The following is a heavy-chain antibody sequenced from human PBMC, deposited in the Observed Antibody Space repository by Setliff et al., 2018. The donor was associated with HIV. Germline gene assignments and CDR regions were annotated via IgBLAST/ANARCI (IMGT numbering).Heavy chain of an antibody. CDR1: GISINGYY. J-gene: IGHJ4*02. CDR3: ARTRAPYFFDL. CDR2: VSSIGNT. Sequence: PSETLSLTCSVSGISINGYYWSWIRQSPRTRLEWIGYVSSIGNTNYNPSLKSRVTISVDTSKNQFSLQLNSVTAADTAVYFCARTRAPYFFDLWGQGAQVTV. D-gene: IGHD1-26*01. V-gene: IGHV4-4*08.